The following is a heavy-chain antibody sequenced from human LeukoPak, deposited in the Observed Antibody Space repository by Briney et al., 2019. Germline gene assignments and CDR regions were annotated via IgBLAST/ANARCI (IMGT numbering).Heavy chain of an antibody. J-gene: IGHJ4*02. CDR1: GFTFSTYW. D-gene: IGHD1-14*01. CDR2: IVSDGSTT. CDR3: GRGSRYSIDS. Sequence: PGGSLRLSCAASGFTFSTYWMHWVRQAPGKGLVWVSRIVSDGSTTTYADSVKGRFTISRDNAKNTLYLQMNSLRAEDTAVYYCGRGSRYSIDSWGQGTLVTVSS. V-gene: IGHV3-74*01.